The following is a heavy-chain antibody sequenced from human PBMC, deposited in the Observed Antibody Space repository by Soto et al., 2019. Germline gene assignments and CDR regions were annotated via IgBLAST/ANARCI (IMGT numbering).Heavy chain of an antibody. Sequence: EVQLVESGGGLVKPGGSLRLSCAASGFTFSSYSMNWVRQATGKGLEWVSAINRNSINMHYADSVKGRFTISRDNAKNSLYLQINSLRVEDTAVYYCVRDLLEVVTKFDPWGQGTLVTVSS. CDR2: INRNSINM. D-gene: IGHD1-1*01. CDR1: GFTFSSYS. J-gene: IGHJ5*02. V-gene: IGHV3-21*01. CDR3: VRDLLEVVTKFDP.